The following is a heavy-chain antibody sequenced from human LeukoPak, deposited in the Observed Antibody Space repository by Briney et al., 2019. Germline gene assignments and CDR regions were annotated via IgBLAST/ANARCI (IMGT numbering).Heavy chain of an antibody. CDR1: GGTFSSYA. Sequence: SVKVSCKASGGTFSSYAISWVRQAPGQGLEWMGGIIPIFGTANYAQKFQGRDTITADESTSTAYMELSSLRSEDTAVYYCARGEMATTRGYFDYWGQGTLVTVSS. CDR3: ARGEMATTRGYFDY. V-gene: IGHV1-69*13. J-gene: IGHJ4*02. D-gene: IGHD5-24*01. CDR2: IIPIFGTA.